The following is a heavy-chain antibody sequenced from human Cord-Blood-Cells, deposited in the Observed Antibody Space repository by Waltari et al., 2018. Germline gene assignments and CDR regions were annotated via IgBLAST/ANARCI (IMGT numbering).Heavy chain of an antibody. CDR3: AKGGSSFGMDV. CDR1: GFTFSSYA. V-gene: IGHV3-23*01. Sequence: EVQLLESGGGLVQPGGSMSLSCAASGFTFSSYAMIWARPAPGKGLEWVSAISGSGGSTYYADSVKGRFTISRDNSKNTLYLQMNSLRAEDTAVYYCAKGGSSFGMDVWGQGTTVTVSS. J-gene: IGHJ6*02. D-gene: IGHD6-6*01. CDR2: ISGSGGST.